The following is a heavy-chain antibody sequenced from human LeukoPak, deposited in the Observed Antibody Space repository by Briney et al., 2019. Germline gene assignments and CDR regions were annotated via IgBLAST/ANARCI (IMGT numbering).Heavy chain of an antibody. CDR1: GFTFSSYG. J-gene: IGHJ4*02. CDR3: AKDFYCSSTSCFPTVTSPFDY. CDR2: ISYDGSNK. V-gene: IGHV3-30*18. D-gene: IGHD2-2*01. Sequence: GGSLRLSCAASGFTFSSYGMHWVRQAAGKGLEWVAVISYDGSNKYYADSVKGRFTISRDNSKNTLYLQMNSLRAEDTAVYYCAKDFYCSSTSCFPTVTSPFDYWGQGTLVTVSS.